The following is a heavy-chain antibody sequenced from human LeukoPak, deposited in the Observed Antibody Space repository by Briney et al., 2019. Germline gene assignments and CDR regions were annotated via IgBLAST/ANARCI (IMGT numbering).Heavy chain of an antibody. Sequence: GGSLRLSCAASGFTVTNNYMSWVRQAPGKGLEWVSLIYRGGSTYYADSVKGRFTISRDNSKNTLYLQMNSLRVEDTAVHYCARADNYGDYGQWGKGTTVTVSS. V-gene: IGHV3-53*01. CDR2: IYRGGST. D-gene: IGHD4-17*01. CDR3: ARADNYGDYGQ. CDR1: GFTVTNNY. J-gene: IGHJ6*04.